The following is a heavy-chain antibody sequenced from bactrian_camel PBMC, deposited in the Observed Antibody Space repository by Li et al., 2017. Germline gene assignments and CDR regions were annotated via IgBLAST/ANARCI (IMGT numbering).Heavy chain of an antibody. Sequence: VQLVESGGGSVQAGGSMNLSCAISGDTYSTNCMGWFRQAPGKEREGVAAIYTGGDRLYADSVKGRFTISQDIAKNTLYLQMDSLKPEDAAMYYCAAARDYGLCYTDTATYNYWGQGTQVTVS. J-gene: IGHJ4*01. CDR1: GDTYSTNC. D-gene: IGHD2*01. CDR3: AAARDYGLCYTDTATYNY. CDR2: IYTGGDR. V-gene: IGHV3S53*01.